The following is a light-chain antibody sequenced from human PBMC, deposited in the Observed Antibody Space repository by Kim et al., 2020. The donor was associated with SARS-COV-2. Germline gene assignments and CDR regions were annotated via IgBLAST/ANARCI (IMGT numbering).Light chain of an antibody. Sequence: QSALTQPPSASGSPGQSVTISCTGTSSDVGDYNYVSWYQQHPGKAPKLMIYEVIKRPSGVPDRFSGSKSGNTASLTVSGLQAEDEADYYCSSYAGSNLWVFGGGTQLTVL. CDR3: SSYAGSNLWV. V-gene: IGLV2-8*01. J-gene: IGLJ3*02. CDR2: EVI. CDR1: SSDVGDYNY.